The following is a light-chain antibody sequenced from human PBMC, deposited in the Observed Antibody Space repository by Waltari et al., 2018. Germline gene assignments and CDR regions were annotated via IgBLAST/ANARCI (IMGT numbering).Light chain of an antibody. J-gene: IGLJ2*01. CDR1: TSNSGDPYD. Sequence: QSVLTQPPSVSEAPGQRVTISCSGSTSNSGDPYDGHRYHQHPGTAPKLLFFANVHRPSGVPDRFSGSKSGTSASLAITGLQAEDEADYYCQSYDRRLEVIFGGGTKLAVL. V-gene: IGLV1-40*01. CDR3: QSYDRRLEVI. CDR2: ANV.